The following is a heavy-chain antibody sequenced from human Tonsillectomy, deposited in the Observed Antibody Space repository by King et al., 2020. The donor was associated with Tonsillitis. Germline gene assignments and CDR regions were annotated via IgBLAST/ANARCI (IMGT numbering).Heavy chain of an antibody. CDR1: GYTFTSYA. Sequence: QLVQSGSELKKPGASVKVSCKASGYTFTSYAMNWVRQAPGQGLEWMGWINTNTGNPTYAQGFTGRFVFSLDTSVSTAYLQICSLKAEDTAVYYCAREPPPGHYAFWSGYYDTPLYYYYGMDVWGQGTTVTVSS. D-gene: IGHD3-3*01. CDR2: INTNTGNP. J-gene: IGHJ6*02. V-gene: IGHV7-4-1*01. CDR3: AREPPPGHYAFWSGYYDTPLYYYYGMDV.